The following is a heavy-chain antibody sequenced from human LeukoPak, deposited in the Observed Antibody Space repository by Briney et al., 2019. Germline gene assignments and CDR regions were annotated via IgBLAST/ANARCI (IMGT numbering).Heavy chain of an antibody. D-gene: IGHD3-10*01. J-gene: IGHJ4*02. Sequence: GASVKVSCKASGYTFTSYDINWVRQATGQGLEWRGWMNPNSGNTGYAQKFQGRVTMTRNTSISTAYMELSSLRSEDTAVYYCACASFGELSELDYWGQGTLVTVSS. CDR3: ACASFGELSELDY. CDR1: GYTFTSYD. V-gene: IGHV1-8*02. CDR2: MNPNSGNT.